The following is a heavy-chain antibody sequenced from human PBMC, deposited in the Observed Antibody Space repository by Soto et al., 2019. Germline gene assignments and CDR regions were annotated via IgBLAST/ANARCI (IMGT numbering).Heavy chain of an antibody. CDR3: AKVRSQTYYYDSSGYYYGIDY. CDR2: ISGSGGST. J-gene: IGHJ4*02. D-gene: IGHD3-22*01. Sequence: PXGSLRLSCSASGFTFSSYAMSWVRQAPGKGLDWVSAISGSGGSTYYADSVKGRFTISRDNSKNTLYLQMNSLRAEDTAVYYCAKVRSQTYYYDSSGYYYGIDYWGQGTLVTVSS. V-gene: IGHV3-23*01. CDR1: GFTFSSYA.